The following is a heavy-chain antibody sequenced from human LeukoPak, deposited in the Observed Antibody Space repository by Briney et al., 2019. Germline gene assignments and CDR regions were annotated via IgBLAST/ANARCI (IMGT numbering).Heavy chain of an antibody. J-gene: IGHJ4*02. CDR1: GGSISSSSYY. CDR2: IYYSGST. D-gene: IGHD6-13*01. V-gene: IGHV4-39*07. CDR3: ARVGPAAAVDY. Sequence: SETLSLTCTVSGGSISSSSYYWGWIRQPPGKGLEWIGSIYYSGSTYYNPSLKSRVTISVDTSKNQFSLKLSSVTAADTAVYYCARVGPAAAVDYWGQGTLVTVSS.